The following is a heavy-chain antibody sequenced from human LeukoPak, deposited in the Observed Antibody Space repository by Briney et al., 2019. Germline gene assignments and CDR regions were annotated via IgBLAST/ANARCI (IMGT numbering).Heavy chain of an antibody. Sequence: GGSLRLSCAASGFTFSSYGMHWVRQAPGKGLEWVAVISYDGSNKYYADSVKGRFTISRDNSKNTLCLQMNSLRAEDTAVYYCAKQLGYCSDGSCYFPYWGQGTLVTVSS. CDR3: AKQLGYCSDGSCYFPY. CDR2: ISYDGSNK. CDR1: GFTFSSYG. V-gene: IGHV3-30*18. J-gene: IGHJ4*02. D-gene: IGHD2-15*01.